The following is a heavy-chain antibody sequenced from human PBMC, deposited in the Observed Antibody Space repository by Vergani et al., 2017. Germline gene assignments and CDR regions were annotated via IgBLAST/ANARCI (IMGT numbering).Heavy chain of an antibody. J-gene: IGHJ6*02. Sequence: EVQLVESGGGLVQPGGSLRLSCAASGFTLSSYSMNWVRQAPGKGLEWVSYISSSSSTIYYADSVKGRFTISRDNAKNSLYLQMNSLRAEDTAVYYCALRGIAAAGSYYYYGMDVWGQGTTVTVSS. CDR1: GFTLSSYS. CDR2: ISSSSSTI. CDR3: ALRGIAAAGSYYYYGMDV. D-gene: IGHD6-13*01. V-gene: IGHV3-48*04.